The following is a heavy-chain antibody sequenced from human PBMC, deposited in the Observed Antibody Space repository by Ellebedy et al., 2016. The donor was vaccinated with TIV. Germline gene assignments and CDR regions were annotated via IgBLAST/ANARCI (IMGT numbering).Heavy chain of an antibody. Sequence: PGGSLRLSCSASGFTFSSYAMHWVRQAPGKGLEYVSAISSNGGSTYYADSVKGRFTISRDNSKNTLSLQMNSLRAEDTAIYYCAKELLVDFDYWGQGTLVTVSS. CDR1: GFTFSSYA. D-gene: IGHD6-13*01. CDR2: ISSNGGST. J-gene: IGHJ4*02. V-gene: IGHV3-64*04. CDR3: AKELLVDFDY.